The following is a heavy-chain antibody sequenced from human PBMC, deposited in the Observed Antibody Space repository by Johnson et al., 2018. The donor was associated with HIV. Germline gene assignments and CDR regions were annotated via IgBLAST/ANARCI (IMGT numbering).Heavy chain of an antibody. J-gene: IGHJ3*01. D-gene: IGHD6-13*01. V-gene: IGHV3-66*01. Sequence: VQLVESGGGWVQPGESLRLSCAASGFSFSTYAMTWVRQAPGKGLQWVSLIYSGGSAYYADSVKGRFTISRDNAKNSLYLQMNSLRAEDTAVYYCARSGYSPGGMWGQGTMVTVSS. CDR3: ARSGYSPGGM. CDR2: IYSGGSA. CDR1: GFSFSTYA.